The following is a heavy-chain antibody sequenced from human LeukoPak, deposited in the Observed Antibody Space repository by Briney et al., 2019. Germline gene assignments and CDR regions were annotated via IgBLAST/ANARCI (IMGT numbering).Heavy chain of an antibody. CDR3: ASAQRWLQLGDAFDI. CDR1: GGSISSGSYY. D-gene: IGHD5-24*01. CDR2: IYYSGST. V-gene: IGHV4-61*10. J-gene: IGHJ3*02. Sequence: KSSETLSLTCTVSGGSISSGSYYWSWIRQPAGKGLEWIGYIYYSGSTNYNPSLKSRVTISVDTSKNQFSLKLSSVTAADTAVYYCASAQRWLQLGDAFDIWGQGTMVTVSS.